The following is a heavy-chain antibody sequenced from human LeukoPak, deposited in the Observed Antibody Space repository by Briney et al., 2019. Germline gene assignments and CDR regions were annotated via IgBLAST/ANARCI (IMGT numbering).Heavy chain of an antibody. CDR3: ARDPGY. CDR2: ISSGSTI. J-gene: IGHJ4*02. CDR1: GFTFSTYG. Sequence: GGSLRLSCAASGFTFSTYGMNWVRQAPGKGLEWISYISSGSTIFYADSVKGRFTISRDNAKNSLYLQMNSLRGEDTAVYCCARDPGYWGQGTLVTVSS. V-gene: IGHV3-48*01.